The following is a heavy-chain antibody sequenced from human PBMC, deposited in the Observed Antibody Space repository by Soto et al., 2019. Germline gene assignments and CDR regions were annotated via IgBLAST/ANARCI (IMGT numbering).Heavy chain of an antibody. CDR3: ARVLGDHEEGQFHG. J-gene: IGHJ4*02. CDR2: IYHSGTT. CDR1: GGSISSGHYY. D-gene: IGHD2-21*02. V-gene: IGHV4-31*03. Sequence: QVHLQESGPGLVKPSQTLSLTCRVSGGSISSGHYYWSWIRQHPGKALEWLGFIYHSGTTSYNPYLVRRMPISGASSENQFSLNLTSGTAADTAIYYCARVLGDHEEGQFHGWGQGTLVTVSS.